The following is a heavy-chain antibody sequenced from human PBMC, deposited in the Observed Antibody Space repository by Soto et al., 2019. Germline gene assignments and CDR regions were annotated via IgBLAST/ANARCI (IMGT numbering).Heavy chain of an antibody. CDR3: VKDLTRGYCSSTSCY. D-gene: IGHD2-2*03. Sequence: PGGSLRLSCSASGFTFSSYAMHWVRQAPGKGLEYVSAISSNGGSTYYADSVKGRFTISRDNSKNTLYLQMSSLRAEDTAVYYCVKDLTRGYCSSTSCYWGQGTLVTVSS. J-gene: IGHJ4*02. CDR2: ISSNGGST. CDR1: GFTFSSYA. V-gene: IGHV3-64D*06.